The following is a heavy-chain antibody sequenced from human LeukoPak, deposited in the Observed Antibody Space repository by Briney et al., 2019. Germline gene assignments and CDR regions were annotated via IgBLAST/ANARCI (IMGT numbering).Heavy chain of an antibody. CDR3: AKDQALSLSSSRALDY. CDR2: ISSSGGSP. D-gene: IGHD2-2*01. CDR1: GFTFSTYA. Sequence: GGSRRLSCVASGFTFSTYALSWVRQAPGSGLGWVSAISSSGGSPYYADSVNGRCTISRDNTKNTLHLQMNSLRAEDTALYYCAKDQALSLSSSRALDYWGQGTLVTVSS. J-gene: IGHJ4*02. V-gene: IGHV3-23*01.